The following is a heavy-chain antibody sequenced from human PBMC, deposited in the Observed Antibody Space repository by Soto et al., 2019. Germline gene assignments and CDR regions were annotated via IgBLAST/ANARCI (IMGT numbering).Heavy chain of an antibody. CDR3: AMDLYGCSSRFDY. CDR2: ISSDGSKK. CDR1: GFTFSNNG. D-gene: IGHD2-15*01. Sequence: QVQLVESGGGVVQPGRSLRLSCVASGFTFSNNGIHWVRQAPGKGLEWVAVISSDGSKKYYADSVKGRFTISRDNSKNTLYLQMNSLRAEDTAVYYFAMDLYGCSSRFDYWGHRTLVTVSS. V-gene: IGHV3-30*03. J-gene: IGHJ4*01.